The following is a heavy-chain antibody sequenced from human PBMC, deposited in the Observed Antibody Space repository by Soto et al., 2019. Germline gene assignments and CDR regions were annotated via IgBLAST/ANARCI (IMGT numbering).Heavy chain of an antibody. V-gene: IGHV3-74*01. CDR3: ARGRPVAGIDY. J-gene: IGHJ4*02. Sequence: PGGSLRLSCAASGFTFSSHWMHWVRQAPGKGLVWVARIHSDGSSTTYADSVMGRSTISRDNAKNTLYLQMNSLRAEDTAVYYCARGRPVAGIDYWGQGTLVTVSS. D-gene: IGHD6-19*01. CDR2: IHSDGSST. CDR1: GFTFSSHW.